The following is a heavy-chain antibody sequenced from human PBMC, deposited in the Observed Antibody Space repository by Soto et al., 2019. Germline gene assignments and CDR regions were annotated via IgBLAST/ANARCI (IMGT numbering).Heavy chain of an antibody. CDR1: GFSLSSSGVG. CDR2: IYWDDDK. J-gene: IGHJ4*02. Sequence: QITLKESGPTQVKPTQTLTLTCTVSGFSLSSSGVGVGWIRQPPGKALEWLALIYWDDDKSYSPSLKTRLTVSRDTSKNQVVLTMTDMDPADTATYFCARSDSATGTTFGYWGQGTLVTVSS. D-gene: IGHD1-1*01. CDR3: ARSDSATGTTFGY. V-gene: IGHV2-5*02.